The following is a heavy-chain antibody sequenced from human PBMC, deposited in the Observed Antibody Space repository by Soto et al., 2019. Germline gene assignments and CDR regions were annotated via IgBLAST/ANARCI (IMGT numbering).Heavy chain of an antibody. D-gene: IGHD2-2*03. V-gene: IGHV1-18*01. CDR1: GYTFTSYG. CDR3: ARDVGYCSSTSCSGFDP. CDR2: ISAYNGNT. J-gene: IGHJ5*02. Sequence: ASVKVSCKASGYTFTSYGISWVRQAPGQGLEWTGWISAYNGNTNYAQKLQGRVTMTTDTSTSTAYMELRSLRSDDTAVYYCARDVGYCSSTSCSGFDPWGQGTLVTVSS.